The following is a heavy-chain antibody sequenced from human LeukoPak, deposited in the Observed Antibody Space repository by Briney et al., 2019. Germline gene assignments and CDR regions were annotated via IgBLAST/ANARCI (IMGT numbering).Heavy chain of an antibody. CDR1: GGSISSYY. V-gene: IGHV4-4*07. CDR2: IFPSGRT. D-gene: IGHD3-10*01. J-gene: IGHJ6*02. CDR3: ARDPGSLGSGMDV. Sequence: SETPSLTCTVSGGSISSYYWNWIRQPAGKGLEWIGRIFPSGRTNYNPSLKSRVTMSVDTSKNQFSLKLSSVTAADAAMYYCARDPGSLGSGMDVWGQGTTVTVSS.